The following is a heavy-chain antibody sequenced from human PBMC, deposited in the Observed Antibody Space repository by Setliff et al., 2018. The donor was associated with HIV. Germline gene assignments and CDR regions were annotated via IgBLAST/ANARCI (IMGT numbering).Heavy chain of an antibody. V-gene: IGHV3-23*01. CDR1: GFTFSSYS. D-gene: IGHD6-19*01. J-gene: IGHJ3*02. Sequence: PGGSLRLSCAASGFTFSSYSMNWVRQAPGKGLEWVSTISNIDGSTYFADSVKGRFTISGDSSKNTVYLQLNSLRAEDTAVYFCAKEEYTSGRCGAFGIWGQGTVVT. CDR2: ISNIDGST. CDR3: AKEEYTSGRCGAFGI.